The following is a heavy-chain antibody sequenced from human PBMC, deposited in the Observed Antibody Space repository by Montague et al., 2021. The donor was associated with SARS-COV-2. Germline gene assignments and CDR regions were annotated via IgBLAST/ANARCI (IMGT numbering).Heavy chain of an antibody. Sequence: SETLSLTCTVTGDSVISDKYYWSWIRQPPGKGLEWFGFIYDSGXTXYNPSLHSRVTITIDTSKNQFSLNLMSVTPADTAVYYCVKGSGYPWGQGTLVTASS. V-gene: IGHV4-61*01. CDR3: VKGSGYP. CDR1: GDSVISDKYY. CDR2: IYDSGXT. J-gene: IGHJ5*02. D-gene: IGHD3-22*01.